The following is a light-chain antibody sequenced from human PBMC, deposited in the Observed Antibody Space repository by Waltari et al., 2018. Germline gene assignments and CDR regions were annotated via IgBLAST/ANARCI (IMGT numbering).Light chain of an antibody. Sequence: SSELTQDPTVSVAMGQTVRITCQGDSLRCYYASWYQQRPGQAPVLVLFDRNDRPSGVPDRFSGSTSDNTAVLTITGAQAEDEASYYCHSRDASGVGGSFGGGTKLTVL. CDR2: DRN. CDR1: SLRCYY. V-gene: IGLV3-19*01. J-gene: IGLJ2*01. CDR3: HSRDASGVGGS.